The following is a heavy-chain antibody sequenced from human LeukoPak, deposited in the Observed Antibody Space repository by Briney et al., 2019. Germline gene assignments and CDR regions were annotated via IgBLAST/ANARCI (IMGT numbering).Heavy chain of an antibody. V-gene: IGHV3-30*04. Sequence: GGSLRLSCAASGFTFSSYEMNWVRQAPGKGLEWVAVISYDGSNKYYADSVKGRFTISRDNSKNTLYLQMNSLRAEDTAVYYCARDEGEQWLVQFISYYFDYWGQGTLVTVSS. CDR3: ARDEGEQWLVQFISYYFDY. J-gene: IGHJ4*02. CDR2: ISYDGSNK. CDR1: GFTFSSYE. D-gene: IGHD6-19*01.